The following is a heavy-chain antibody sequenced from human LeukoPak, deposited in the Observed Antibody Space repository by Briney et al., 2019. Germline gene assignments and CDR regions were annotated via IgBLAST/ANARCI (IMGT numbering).Heavy chain of an antibody. CDR1: GGSISSYY. Sequence: SSETLPLTCSVSGGSISSYYWSWIRQPAGKGLEWIGRIYTSGSTNYNPSLKSRVTISVDKSNNQFSLNLTSVTAADTAVYYCARDGNGGRDFDYWGQGTLVTVFS. D-gene: IGHD2-8*01. J-gene: IGHJ4*02. V-gene: IGHV4-4*07. CDR2: IYTSGST. CDR3: ARDGNGGRDFDY.